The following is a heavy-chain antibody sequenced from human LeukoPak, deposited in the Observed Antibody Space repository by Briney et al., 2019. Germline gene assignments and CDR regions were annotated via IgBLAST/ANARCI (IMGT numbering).Heavy chain of an antibody. CDR1: GGSISSGGYY. Sequence: SQTLSLTCTVSGGSISSGGYYWSWIRQHPGKGLEWIGYIYYSGSTYYNPSLKSRVTISVDTSKNQFSLKLSSVTAADTAVYYCARGRSRGVRFDYWGQGTLVTVSS. CDR3: ARGRSRGVRFDY. V-gene: IGHV4-31*03. CDR2: IYYSGST. J-gene: IGHJ4*02. D-gene: IGHD3-10*01.